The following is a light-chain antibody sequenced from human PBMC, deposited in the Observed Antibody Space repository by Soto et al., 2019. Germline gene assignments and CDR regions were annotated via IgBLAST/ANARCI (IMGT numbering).Light chain of an antibody. CDR1: QSFRGL. Sequence: EVVLTHSPFTLSLSAGQRATLSCRAIQSFRGLLAWYQQKPGQAPRLLIYDAYNRATGIPPRFSGSGSGTDLTLTISSLEPEDSAVYYCQQRHMWPITVGQGTRLDIK. J-gene: IGKJ5*01. CDR2: DAY. CDR3: QQRHMWPIT. V-gene: IGKV3-11*01.